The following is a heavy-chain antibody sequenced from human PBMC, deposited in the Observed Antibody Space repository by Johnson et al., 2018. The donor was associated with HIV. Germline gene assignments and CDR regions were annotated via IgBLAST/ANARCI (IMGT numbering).Heavy chain of an antibody. J-gene: IGHJ3*02. Sequence: VQLVESGGGLVQPGGSLRLSCAASGFTFSSYWMHWVRQAPEKGLEWVSVIYSGGSTYYADSVKGRFTISRDNAKNSLYLQMNSLRAEDTAIYYCTSTAYEAFDTWGQGTMVTVSS. V-gene: IGHV3-66*01. CDR3: TSTAYEAFDT. CDR1: GFTFSSYW. CDR2: IYSGGST.